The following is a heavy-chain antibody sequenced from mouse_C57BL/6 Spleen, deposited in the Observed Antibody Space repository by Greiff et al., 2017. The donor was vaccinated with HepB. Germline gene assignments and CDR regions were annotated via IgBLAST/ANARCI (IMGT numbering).Heavy chain of an antibody. CDR3: ARYYGSSYDWFAY. CDR1: GYTFTSYW. J-gene: IGHJ3*01. V-gene: IGHV1-55*01. CDR2: IYPGSGST. Sequence: QVQLQQPGAELVKPGASVKMSCKASGYTFTSYWITWVKQRPGQGLEWIGDIYPGSGSTNYNEKFKSKATLTVDTSSSTAYMPLSSLTSEDSAVYYCARYYGSSYDWFAYWGQGTLVTVSA. D-gene: IGHD1-1*01.